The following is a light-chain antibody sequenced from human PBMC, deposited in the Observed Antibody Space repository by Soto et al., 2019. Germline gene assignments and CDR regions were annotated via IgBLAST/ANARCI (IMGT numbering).Light chain of an antibody. CDR1: DVGAYDY. Sequence: QSALTQPRSVSGSPGQSVTISCTGSDVGAYDYVSWYQHLPGKAPKLLIYDVTERPSGVPDRFSGSKSGNTASLTILGLQAEYEADYNCCSFAGTNTFVVFGGGTQRTVL. V-gene: IGLV2-11*01. CDR2: DVT. CDR3: CSFAGTNTFVV. J-gene: IGLJ2*01.